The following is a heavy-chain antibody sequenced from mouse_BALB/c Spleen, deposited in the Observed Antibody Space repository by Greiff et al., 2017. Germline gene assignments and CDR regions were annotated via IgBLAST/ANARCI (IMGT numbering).Heavy chain of an antibody. CDR1: GFSLTSYG. D-gene: IGHD2-2*01. Sequence: VQLQQSGPGLVAPSQSLSITCTVSGFSLTSYGVHWVRQPPGKGLEWLGVIWAGGSTNYNSALMSRLSISKDNSKSQVFLKMNSLQTDDTAMYYCARDSYYGYEYYAMDYWGQGTSVTVSS. V-gene: IGHV2-9*02. J-gene: IGHJ4*01. CDR3: ARDSYYGYEYYAMDY. CDR2: IWAGGST.